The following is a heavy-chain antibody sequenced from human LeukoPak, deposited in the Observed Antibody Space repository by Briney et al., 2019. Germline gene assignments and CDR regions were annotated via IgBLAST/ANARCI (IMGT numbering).Heavy chain of an antibody. CDR2: ISAYNGNT. Sequence: GASVKVSCMASGYTFTNYGVSWVRQAPGQGLEWMGWISAYNGNTNYAQKLQGRVTMTRDTSTSTAYMELRSLRSDDTAVYYCARGLSQFGELSDASSYWGQGTLVTVSS. CDR1: GYTFTNYG. V-gene: IGHV1-18*01. CDR3: ARGLSQFGELSDASSY. J-gene: IGHJ4*02. D-gene: IGHD3-10*01.